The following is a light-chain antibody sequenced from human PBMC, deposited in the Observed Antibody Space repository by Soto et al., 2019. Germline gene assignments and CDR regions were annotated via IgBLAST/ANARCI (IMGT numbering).Light chain of an antibody. V-gene: IGLV2-14*03. J-gene: IGLJ1*01. CDR2: DVN. CDR1: SSDVGSYNY. Sequence: QSALTQPASVSGSPGQSITISCTGTSSDVGSYNYVSWYQQHPGKAPKLMIYDVNNRPSGAPDRFSGSTSGNTASLTISRLQAEDETDYFCSLYTSNGSLIFGPGTKVTVL. CDR3: SLYTSNGSLI.